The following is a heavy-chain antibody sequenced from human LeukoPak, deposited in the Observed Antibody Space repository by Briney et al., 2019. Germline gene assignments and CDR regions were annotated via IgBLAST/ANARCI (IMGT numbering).Heavy chain of an antibody. CDR1: GGSFSGYY. CDR2: INHSGST. Sequence: SETLSLTCAVYGGSFSGYYWSWIRQPPGKGLEWIGEINHSGSTNYNPSLKSRVTISVDTSKNQFSLKLSSVTAADTAVYYCARYSSSWYPFHYWGQGTLVTVSS. CDR3: ARYSSSWYPFHY. J-gene: IGHJ4*02. D-gene: IGHD6-13*01. V-gene: IGHV4-34*01.